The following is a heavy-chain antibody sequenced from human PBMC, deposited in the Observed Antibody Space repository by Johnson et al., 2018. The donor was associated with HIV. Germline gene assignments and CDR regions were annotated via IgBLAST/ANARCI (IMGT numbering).Heavy chain of an antibody. J-gene: IGHJ3*02. V-gene: IGHV3-NL1*01. CDR3: ARDKVDDAFDI. D-gene: IGHD1-26*01. Sequence: QVQLVESGGGVVRPGGSLRLSCAASGFSFDNYGMNWVRQAPGKGLEWVSVIYSGGSTQYADFVKGRFSISRDNSKNTLYLQMNSLRAEDTAVYYCARDKVDDAFDIWGQGTMVTVSS. CDR1: GFSFDNYG. CDR2: IYSGGST.